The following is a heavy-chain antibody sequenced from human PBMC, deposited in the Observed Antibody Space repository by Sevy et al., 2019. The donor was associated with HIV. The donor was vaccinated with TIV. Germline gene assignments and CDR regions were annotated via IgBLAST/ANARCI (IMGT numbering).Heavy chain of an antibody. CDR1: GYTFTTYY. V-gene: IGHV1-46*01. CDR2: IDPSGST. D-gene: IGHD1-26*01. Sequence: ASVKVSCKASGYTFTTYYIHWVRQAPGQGLEWMGLIDPSGSTRYAQKFQGRVSMTGDTSTTTLCMELSSLTSEDTAVYYCARDRDLSGSYLEYYYYAMDVWGQGTTVTVSS. J-gene: IGHJ6*02. CDR3: ARDRDLSGSYLEYYYYAMDV.